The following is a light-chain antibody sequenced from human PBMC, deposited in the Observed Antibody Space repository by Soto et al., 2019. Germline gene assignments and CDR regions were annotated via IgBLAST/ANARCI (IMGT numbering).Light chain of an antibody. CDR2: EGS. J-gene: IGLJ2*01. CDR1: SSDVENYNV. Sequence: QSALTQPASVSGSPGQSITISCAGTSSDVENYNVVSWYQHHPGKAPQLMIYEGSKRPSGVSDRFSGSKSGNTASLTISGLQAEDEADYYCCSYAGSSTVIFGGGTKVTV. V-gene: IGLV2-23*01. CDR3: CSYAGSSTVI.